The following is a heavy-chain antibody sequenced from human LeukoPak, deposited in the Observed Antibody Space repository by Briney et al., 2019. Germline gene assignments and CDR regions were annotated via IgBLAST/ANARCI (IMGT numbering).Heavy chain of an antibody. Sequence: SVKVSCKASGGTFSSYAISWVRQAPGQGLEWMGRIIPILGIANYAQKFQGRVTITADKSTSTAYMELSSLRFEDTAVYYCARGTAMARGYYGMDVWGQGTTVTVSS. CDR1: GGTFSSYA. CDR2: IIPILGIA. CDR3: ARGTAMARGYYGMDV. V-gene: IGHV1-69*04. D-gene: IGHD5-18*01. J-gene: IGHJ6*02.